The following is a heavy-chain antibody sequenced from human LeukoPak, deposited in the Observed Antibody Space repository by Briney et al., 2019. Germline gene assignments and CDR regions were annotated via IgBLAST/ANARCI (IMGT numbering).Heavy chain of an antibody. CDR3: ARASMVRGVNWFDP. CDR1: GGSFSGYY. Sequence: PSETLSLTCAVYGGSFSGYYWSWIRQPPGKGLEWIGEINHSGSTNYNPSLKSRVTIPVDTSKNQFSLKLSSVTAADTAVYYCARASMVRGVNWFDPWGQGTLVTVSS. CDR2: INHSGST. V-gene: IGHV4-34*01. D-gene: IGHD3-10*01. J-gene: IGHJ5*02.